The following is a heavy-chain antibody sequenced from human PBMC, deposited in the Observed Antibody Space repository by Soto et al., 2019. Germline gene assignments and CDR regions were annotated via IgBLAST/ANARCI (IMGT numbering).Heavy chain of an antibody. V-gene: IGHV1-3*01. CDR1: GYTFTSYA. J-gene: IGHJ5*02. CDR2: INAGNGNT. D-gene: IGHD6-13*01. CDR3: ARASRIAAAGSPRLFWFDP. Sequence: ASVKVSCKASGYTFTSYAMHWVRQAPGQRLEWMGWINAGNGNTKYSQKFQGRVTITRDTSASTAYMELSSLRSEDTAVYYCARASRIAAAGSPRLFWFDPWGQGTLVTVSS.